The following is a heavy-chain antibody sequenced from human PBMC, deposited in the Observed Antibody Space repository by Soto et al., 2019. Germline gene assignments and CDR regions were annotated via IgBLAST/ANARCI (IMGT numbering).Heavy chain of an antibody. J-gene: IGHJ3*02. CDR3: AHRLGGSYSEAFDI. V-gene: IGHV2-5*02. CDR2: IYWDDDK. Sequence: QITLKESGPTLVKPTQTLTLTCTFSGFSLSTIGVGVGWIRQPPGKALEWLALIYWDDDKRYSPSLKSRLTITKDTSKNQVVLTMTNMDPVDTATYYCAHRLGGSYSEAFDILGQGTMVTVSS. CDR1: GFSLSTIGVG. D-gene: IGHD1-26*01.